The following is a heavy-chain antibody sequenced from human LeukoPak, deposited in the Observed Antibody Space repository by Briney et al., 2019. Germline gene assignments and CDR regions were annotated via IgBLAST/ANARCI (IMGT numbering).Heavy chain of an antibody. CDR2: IYPGDSDT. V-gene: IGHV5-51*01. CDR3: VRLDRVGYNLVDY. Sequence: GESLKISCKGSGYSFFNYWIAWVRQMPGKGLEWMGIIYPGDSDTRYSPSFQGQVTISADKSISTAYLQWSSLKASDTAMYYCVRLDRVGYNLVDYWGQGTLVTVSS. D-gene: IGHD5-24*01. J-gene: IGHJ4*02. CDR1: GYSFFNYW.